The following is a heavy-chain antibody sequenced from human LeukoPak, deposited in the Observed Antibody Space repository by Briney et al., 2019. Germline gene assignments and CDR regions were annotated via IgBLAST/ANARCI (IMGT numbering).Heavy chain of an antibody. V-gene: IGHV3-23*01. CDR3: AREDGPIDS. D-gene: IGHD5-24*01. Sequence: GGSLRLSCAGSGFSFSSYAMNWVRQAPGKGLEWVSGISGSGGRTDYADSVKGRFTSSRDNAKNSLFLQMNSLRAEDTAVYYCAREDGPIDSWGQGTLVTVSS. J-gene: IGHJ4*02. CDR2: ISGSGGRT. CDR1: GFSFSSYA.